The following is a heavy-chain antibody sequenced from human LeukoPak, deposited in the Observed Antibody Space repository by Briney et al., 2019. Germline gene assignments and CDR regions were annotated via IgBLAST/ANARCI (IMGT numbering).Heavy chain of an antibody. CDR2: IRSKAYGGTT. D-gene: IGHD3-22*01. J-gene: IGHJ4*02. CDR3: TRDLKGYYYDSSGYSLFDY. V-gene: IGHV3-49*03. Sequence: GGSLRLSCTASGFTFGDYAMSWFRQAPGKGLEWVGFIRSKAYGGTTEYAASMKGRFTISRDDSKSIAYLQMNSLKTEDTAVYYCTRDLKGYYYDSSGYSLFDYWGQGTLVTVSS. CDR1: GFTFGDYA.